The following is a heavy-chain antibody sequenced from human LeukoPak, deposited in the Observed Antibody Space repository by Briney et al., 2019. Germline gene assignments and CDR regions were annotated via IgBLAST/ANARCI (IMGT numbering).Heavy chain of an antibody. D-gene: IGHD2-15*01. J-gene: IGHJ5*02. CDR2: IYYSGST. CDR3: ARASAYCSGGSCYRNWFDP. CDR1: GGSISSYY. Sequence: SETLSLTCTVSGGSISSYYWSWIRQPPGKGLEWIGYIYYSGSTYYNPSLKSRVTISVDTSKNQFSLKLSSVTAADTAVYYCARASAYCSGGSCYRNWFDPWAREPWSPSPQ. V-gene: IGHV4-59*08.